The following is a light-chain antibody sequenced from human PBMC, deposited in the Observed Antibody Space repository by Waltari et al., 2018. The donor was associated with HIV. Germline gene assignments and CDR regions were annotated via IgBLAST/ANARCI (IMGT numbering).Light chain of an antibody. CDR2: MAS. CDR1: QTLSGY. V-gene: IGKV1-5*03. Sequence: DIQMTQSPSTLSAFVGDRVTITCRASQTLSGYLAWYQQRPGKAPKVLIFMASKLESGVPSRFSGSGSGTEFTLTISGLQPDDFATYYCQQYYSYPYTFGQGTKLEIK. CDR3: QQYYSYPYT. J-gene: IGKJ2*01.